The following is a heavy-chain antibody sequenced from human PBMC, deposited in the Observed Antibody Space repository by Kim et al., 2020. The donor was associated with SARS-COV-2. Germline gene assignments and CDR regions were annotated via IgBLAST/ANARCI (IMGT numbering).Heavy chain of an antibody. J-gene: IGHJ4*02. Sequence: NPSRKSRVTISVDTSKNQFSLKLSSVTAADTAVYYCARHGGPPTVIFDYWGQGTLVTVSS. D-gene: IGHD4-17*01. V-gene: IGHV4-39*01. CDR3: ARHGGPPTVIFDY.